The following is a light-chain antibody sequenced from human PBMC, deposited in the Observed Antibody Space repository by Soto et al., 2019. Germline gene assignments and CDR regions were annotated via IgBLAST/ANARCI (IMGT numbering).Light chain of an antibody. CDR3: QQYNNWPWT. CDR1: QSVSSN. V-gene: IGKV3D-15*01. Sequence: VWTQSPGTLSLSPGKRATLSCRASQSVSSNYLAWYQEKAGQAPRPLIYRASIRATGIPDRFSGSGSGTDFTLTISSLQSEDFAVYYCQQYNNWPWTFGQGTKVDIK. CDR2: RAS. J-gene: IGKJ1*01.